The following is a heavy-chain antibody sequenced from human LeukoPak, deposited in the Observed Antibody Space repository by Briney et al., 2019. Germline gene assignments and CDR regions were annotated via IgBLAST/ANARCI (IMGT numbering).Heavy chain of an antibody. D-gene: IGHD4-17*01. CDR3: ARDYDLTYSVTTAYYFDY. CDR2: ISAYTGNT. Sequence: ASVKVSCKASGYTFTSYGISWVRQAPGQGLEWMGWISAYTGNTDYAPKFQGRVTMTRDTSTSTVYMELSSLRSEDTAVYYCARDYDLTYSVTTAYYFDYWGQGTLVTVSS. CDR1: GYTFTSYG. V-gene: IGHV1-18*01. J-gene: IGHJ4*02.